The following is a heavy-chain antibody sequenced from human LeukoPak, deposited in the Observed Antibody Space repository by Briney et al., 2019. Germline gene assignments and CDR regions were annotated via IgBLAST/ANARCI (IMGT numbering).Heavy chain of an antibody. CDR1: GYSISSGYY. D-gene: IGHD1-1*01. V-gene: IGHV4-38-2*02. CDR3: ARVEIRPGHTYTYYFAF. CDR2: IYHSGST. Sequence: SETLSLTCTVSGYSISSGYYWGWIRQPPGKGLEWIGSIYHSGSTYYNPSLKSRVTISVDTSKNQFSLKLSSVTAADTAVYYCARVEIRPGHTYTYYFAFWGQGAQVTVSS. J-gene: IGHJ4*02.